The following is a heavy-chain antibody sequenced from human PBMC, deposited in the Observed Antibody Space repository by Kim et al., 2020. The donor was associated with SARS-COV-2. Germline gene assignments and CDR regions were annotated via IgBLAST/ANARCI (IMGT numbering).Heavy chain of an antibody. CDR3: ARDRNRYYYYGMDV. V-gene: IGHV4-59*01. Sequence: NPSLKSRVTISVDTSKNQFSLKLSSVTAADTAVYYCARDRNRYYYYGMDVWGQGTTVTVSS. J-gene: IGHJ6*02.